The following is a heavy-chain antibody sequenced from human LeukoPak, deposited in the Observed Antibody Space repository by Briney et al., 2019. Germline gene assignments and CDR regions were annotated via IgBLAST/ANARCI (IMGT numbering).Heavy chain of an antibody. Sequence: GGSLRLSCAASRFTFSTYGMHWARQAPGKGLEWVAFIRYDGSNKYYADSVKGRFTISRDNSKNTLYLQMNSLRAEDTAVYYCAKDPQKWESYFDYWGQGTLVTVSS. J-gene: IGHJ4*02. CDR2: IRYDGSNK. CDR1: RFTFSTYG. CDR3: AKDPQKWESYFDY. V-gene: IGHV3-30*02. D-gene: IGHD1-26*01.